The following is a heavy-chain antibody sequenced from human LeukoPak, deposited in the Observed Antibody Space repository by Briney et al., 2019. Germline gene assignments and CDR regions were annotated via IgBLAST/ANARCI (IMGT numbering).Heavy chain of an antibody. V-gene: IGHV1-8*03. Sequence: ASVKVSCKASGYTFTSYDINWVRQATGQGREWMGWMNPNSGNTGYAQKFQGRVTITRNTSISTAYMELSSLRSEDTAVYYCARGGDPQFGNKWFDPWGQGTLVTVSS. D-gene: IGHD3-10*01. CDR1: GYTFTSYD. J-gene: IGHJ5*02. CDR3: ARGGDPQFGNKWFDP. CDR2: MNPNSGNT.